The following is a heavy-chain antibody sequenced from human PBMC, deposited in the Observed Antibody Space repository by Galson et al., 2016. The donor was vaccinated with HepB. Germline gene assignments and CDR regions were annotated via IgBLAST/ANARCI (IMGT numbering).Heavy chain of an antibody. J-gene: IGHJ4*02. CDR3: ARGSDVGSF. D-gene: IGHD1-26*01. V-gene: IGHV3-33*01. CDR2: IWIDENKR. Sequence: SLRLSCAASGFSFSSYGMHWVRQAPGKGLEWVAVIWIDENKRYYGDSVKGRFSISRDNSKNTLYLQMNSLRAEDTAVYSCARGSDVGSFWGQGTLVTVSS. CDR1: GFSFSSYG.